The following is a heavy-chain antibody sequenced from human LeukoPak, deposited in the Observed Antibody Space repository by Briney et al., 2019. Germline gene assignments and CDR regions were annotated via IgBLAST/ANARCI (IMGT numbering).Heavy chain of an antibody. V-gene: IGHV3-23*01. CDR2: ISGSGGST. Sequence: QPGGSLRLSCAASGFTFSSYAMSWVRQAPGKGLEWVSAISGSGGSTYYADSVKGRFTISRDNSKNTLYLQMNSLRAEDTAVYYCAKGAYGSGSYYLYNWFDPWGQGTLVTVSS. D-gene: IGHD3-10*01. CDR3: AKGAYGSGSYYLYNWFDP. J-gene: IGHJ5*02. CDR1: GFTFSSYA.